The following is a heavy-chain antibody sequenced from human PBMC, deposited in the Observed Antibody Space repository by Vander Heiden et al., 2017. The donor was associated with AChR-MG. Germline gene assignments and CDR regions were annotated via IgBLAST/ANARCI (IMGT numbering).Heavy chain of an antibody. J-gene: IGHJ3*01. V-gene: IGHV1-2*02. D-gene: IGHD1-1*01. CDR2: IHPNTGDT. CDR1: GYTFYAYQ. Sequence: QVQLVQSVAEVKKPGASVKVSCKASGYTFYAYQVHWVRQAPGQGLEWMGWIHPNTGDTHYSQKFQGRVTVASDTSTNTAYMQLIGLRFDDTAMYYCAKASGRGDAVFDVWGQGTQVTVSS. CDR3: AKASGRGDAVFDV.